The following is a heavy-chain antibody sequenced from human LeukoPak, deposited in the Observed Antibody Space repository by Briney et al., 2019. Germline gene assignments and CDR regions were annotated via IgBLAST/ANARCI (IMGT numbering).Heavy chain of an antibody. CDR1: GFTFSNYA. D-gene: IGHD6-13*01. J-gene: IGHJ4*02. CDR3: AKVYSSSWFSPFDY. CDR2: ISGSGGST. Sequence: GGSLRLSCAASGFTFSNYAMSWVRQAPGKGLEWVSAISGSGGSTYYADSVKGRFTISRDNSKNTLYLQMNSLRAEDTAVYYCAKVYSSSWFSPFDYWGQGTLVTVSS. V-gene: IGHV3-23*01.